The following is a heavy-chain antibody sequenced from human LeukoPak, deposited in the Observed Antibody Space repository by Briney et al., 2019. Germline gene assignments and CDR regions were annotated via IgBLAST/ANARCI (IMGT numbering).Heavy chain of an antibody. CDR2: INHSGST. V-gene: IGHV4-34*01. D-gene: IGHD3-10*01. Sequence: GSLRLSCAASGFTFSSYAMSWVRQAPGKGLEWIGEINHSGSTNYNPSLKSRVTISVDTSKNQFSLKLSSVTAADTAVYYCARHLGPQLFPFDYWGQGTLVTVSS. CDR1: GFTFSSYA. CDR3: ARHLGPQLFPFDY. J-gene: IGHJ4*02.